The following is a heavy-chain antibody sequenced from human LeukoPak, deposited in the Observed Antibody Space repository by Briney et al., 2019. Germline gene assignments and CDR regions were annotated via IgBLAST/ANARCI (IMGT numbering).Heavy chain of an antibody. CDR3: VRESDVWSGPGIGRPLDV. CDR1: GFTFSSYW. D-gene: IGHD3-3*01. Sequence: GGSLRLSCAASGFTFSSYWMSWVRQAPGRGLEWVANIEEDGSDKQYVDSVRGRFTISRDNAKNSVSLQMDGLRAEDTAVYHCVRESDVWSGPGIGRPLDVWGKGTTVTVSS. CDR2: IEEDGSDK. J-gene: IGHJ6*04. V-gene: IGHV3-7*01.